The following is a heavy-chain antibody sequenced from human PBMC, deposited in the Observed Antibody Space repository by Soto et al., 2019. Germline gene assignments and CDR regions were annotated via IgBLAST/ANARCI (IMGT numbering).Heavy chain of an antibody. CDR1: GFSFSTYA. J-gene: IGHJ4*02. Sequence: EVQLLESGGGLVQAGGSLRLSCSASGFSFSTYAMSWVRQAPGKGLEWVSAISGSGGSTYYAASVTGRFTISRDNSKNTLYLQMNSLRAEDTAVYYWAKNWDTTFSSSAHWGQGTLVTVSS. D-gene: IGHD6-6*01. V-gene: IGHV3-23*01. CDR3: AKNWDTTFSSSAH. CDR2: ISGSGGST.